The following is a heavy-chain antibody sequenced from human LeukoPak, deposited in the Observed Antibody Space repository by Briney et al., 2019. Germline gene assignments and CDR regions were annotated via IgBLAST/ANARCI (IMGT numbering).Heavy chain of an antibody. CDR3: ASIRYGSGGYYHDRFFDY. CDR2: IYPGDSDT. D-gene: IGHD3-10*01. J-gene: IGHJ4*02. CDR1: GYSFTSYW. Sequence: GESLKISCKGSGYSFTSYWIGWVRQMPGKGLEWMGIIYPGDSDTRYSPSFQGQVTISADKSISTAYLQWSSLKASDTAMYYCASIRYGSGGYYHDRFFDYWGQGTLVTVSS. V-gene: IGHV5-51*01.